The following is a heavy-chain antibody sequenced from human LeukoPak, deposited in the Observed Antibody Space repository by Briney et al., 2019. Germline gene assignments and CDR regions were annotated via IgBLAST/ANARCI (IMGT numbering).Heavy chain of an antibody. CDR2: IYYSGST. CDR1: GGSISSGDYY. V-gene: IGHV4-30-4*01. D-gene: IGHD2-2*01. CDR3: ARISIAVVPAYFDY. J-gene: IGHJ4*02. Sequence: PSETLSLTCTVSGGSISSGDYYWSWIRQPPGKGLEWIGNIYYSGSTDYNPSLKSRITISVDTSKKQFSLKLSSVTAADTAVYYCARISIAVVPAYFDYWGQGTLVTVSS.